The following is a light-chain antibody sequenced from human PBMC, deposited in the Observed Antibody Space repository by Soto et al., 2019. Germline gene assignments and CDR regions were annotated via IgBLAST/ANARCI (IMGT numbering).Light chain of an antibody. J-gene: IGKJ4*01. CDR1: QGIRNY. CDR3: QQSFNTPVR. CDR2: ATS. V-gene: IGKV1-27*01. Sequence: MTRTPSARPASVRDRVHSNVGASQGIRNYSAWYQQKPGKVPNLLIYATSTLQSGVPSRFSGSGSGTEFTLTISSLQAEDCASYYCQQSFNTPVRFGGGTKV.